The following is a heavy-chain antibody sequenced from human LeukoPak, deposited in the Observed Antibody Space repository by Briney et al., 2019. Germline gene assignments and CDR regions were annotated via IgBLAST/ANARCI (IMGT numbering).Heavy chain of an antibody. Sequence: PGGSLRLYCSASGFTFSSYAMSWVRPAPGKGLEWVSAISGSGGSIYCADTVKGPFNISRGNSKNTLYLQMNSLRAEDTAVYYCAKDGGYYDLWSGYYLSDAFDIWGQGTMVTVSS. D-gene: IGHD3-3*01. CDR3: AKDGGYYDLWSGYYLSDAFDI. CDR2: ISGSGGSI. V-gene: IGHV3-23*01. J-gene: IGHJ3*02. CDR1: GFTFSSYA.